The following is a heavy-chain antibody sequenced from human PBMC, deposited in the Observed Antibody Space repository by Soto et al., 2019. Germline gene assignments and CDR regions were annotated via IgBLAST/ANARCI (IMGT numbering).Heavy chain of an antibody. J-gene: IGHJ4*02. Sequence: GGSLRLSCAASAFPFSSYAMAWVRQAPGRGLEWVSSIAGSGGDISYADSVKGRFTISRDNSKNTLYLQMDSLRAENTAIYYCAKKYRGTYPFDNWGQGTLVTVSS. CDR3: AKKYRGTYPFDN. CDR2: IAGSGGDI. CDR1: AFPFSSYA. V-gene: IGHV3-23*01. D-gene: IGHD1-26*01.